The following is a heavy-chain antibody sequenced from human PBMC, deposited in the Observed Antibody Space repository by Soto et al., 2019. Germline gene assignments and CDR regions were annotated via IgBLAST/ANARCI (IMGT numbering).Heavy chain of an antibody. V-gene: IGHV3-53*02. J-gene: IGHJ4*02. CDR2: IYSVCTA. Sequence: EVRLVETGGGLIQPGGSLRLSCAVSGFSVSDNYMYWVRQAPGKGLEWVSLIYSVCTARYADSVRGRFTISRDKSKNTLYLQMNSLREEDTAVYHCARKTDSGGDGGFWGQGTLVTVSS. CDR1: GFSVSDNY. D-gene: IGHD2-21*01. CDR3: ARKTDSGGDGGF.